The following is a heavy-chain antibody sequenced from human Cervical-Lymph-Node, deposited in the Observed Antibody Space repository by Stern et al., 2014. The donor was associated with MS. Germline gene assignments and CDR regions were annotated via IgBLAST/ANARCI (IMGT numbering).Heavy chain of an antibody. CDR3: ARSHYCVSIACYKNSRDS. D-gene: IGHD2-2*01. V-gene: IGHV4-4*02. J-gene: IGHJ4*02. CDR1: GASISSRSW. CDR2: IYHSGIT. Sequence: QVQLQESGPGLVKPSGTLSLTCVVSGASISSRSWWSWVRQPPGKGLEWIGEIYHSGITNYSPSLKSRVTISVDKSNNQFSLKVNSVTAADTAVYYCARSHYCVSIACYKNSRDSWGQGTLVTVPS.